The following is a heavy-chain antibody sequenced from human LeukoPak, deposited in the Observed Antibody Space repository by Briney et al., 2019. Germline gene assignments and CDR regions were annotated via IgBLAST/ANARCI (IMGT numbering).Heavy chain of an antibody. CDR1: GYTFTSYG. CDR2: ISAYNGNT. J-gene: IGHJ6*03. Sequence: ASVKVSCKASGYTFTSYGISWVRQAPGQGLEWMGWISAYNGNTNYAQKLQGRVTMTTDTSTSTAYMELRSLRSDDTAVYYCARGVTGIYYYYYMDVWGTGTTVTVSS. CDR3: ARGVTGIYYYYYMDV. D-gene: IGHD3-10*01. V-gene: IGHV1-18*01.